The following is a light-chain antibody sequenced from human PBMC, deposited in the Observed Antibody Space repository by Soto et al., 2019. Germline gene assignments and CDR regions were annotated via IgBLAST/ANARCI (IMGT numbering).Light chain of an antibody. CDR1: QSVGSNY. J-gene: IGKJ3*01. CDR3: QQYATTPFT. CDR2: GAS. Sequence: EIVLTQSPGTLSLSLGERATVSCRASQSVGSNYLAWYQRKPGQATRLLIYGASSRATGIPDRFSGSGSGTDFTLTISRLEPEDFPVYYCQQYATTPFTFGPGTKVDIK. V-gene: IGKV3-20*01.